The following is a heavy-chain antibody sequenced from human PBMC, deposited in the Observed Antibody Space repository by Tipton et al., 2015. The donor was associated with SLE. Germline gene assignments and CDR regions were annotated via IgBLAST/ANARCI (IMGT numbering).Heavy chain of an antibody. CDR3: ARRGHYDSSGFDY. CDR1: GASINTGGNYY. Sequence: TLSLTCTVYGASINTGGNYYWSWIRQHPGKGLEWVGYVFYSGTPYYTPSLESRLSISMDTSKNQFSLKLNSVTAADTAVYYCARRGHYDSSGFDYWGRGTLVTVSS. V-gene: IGHV4-31*03. J-gene: IGHJ4*02. CDR2: VFYSGTP. D-gene: IGHD6-19*01.